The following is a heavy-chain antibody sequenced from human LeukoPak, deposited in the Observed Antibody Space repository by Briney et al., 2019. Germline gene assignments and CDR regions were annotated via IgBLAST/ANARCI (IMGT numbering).Heavy chain of an antibody. Sequence: GGSLRLSCAASGFIFRDYDMHWVRQTTGGGLEWVSAIGTLGDVDYLASVKGRFTISRENANNSLHLQMNSLRAGDTSVYYCARGVGVDLGRGVMGTFDYWGQGTPVSVS. J-gene: IGHJ4*02. V-gene: IGHV3-13*01. CDR3: ARGVGVDLGRGVMGTFDY. CDR2: IGTLGDV. CDR1: GFIFRDYD. D-gene: IGHD3-10*01.